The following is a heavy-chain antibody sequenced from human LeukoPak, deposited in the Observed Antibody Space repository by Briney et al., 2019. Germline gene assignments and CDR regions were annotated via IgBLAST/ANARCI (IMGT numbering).Heavy chain of an antibody. CDR2: IKQDGSEK. Sequence: GRSLRLSCAASGFTFSSYWMSWVRQAPGKGLEWVANIKQDGSEKYYVDSVKGRFTISRDNAKNSLYLRMNSLRAEDTAVYYCARDQPESYFDYWGQGTLVTVSS. CDR3: ARDQPESYFDY. CDR1: GFTFSSYW. V-gene: IGHV3-7*03. J-gene: IGHJ4*02.